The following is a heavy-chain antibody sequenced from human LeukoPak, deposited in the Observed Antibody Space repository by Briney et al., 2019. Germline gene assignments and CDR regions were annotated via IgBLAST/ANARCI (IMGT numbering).Heavy chain of an antibody. Sequence: GRPLRLSCAASGFTFSTYGMHWVRQAPGKGLEWVAFISYDGSNEYYADSVKGRFTISRDNSKNTLYLQMDSLRAEDTALYYCAKNRVVFNWNYAYYFDYWGQGTLVTVSS. D-gene: IGHD1-7*01. CDR1: GFTFSTYG. V-gene: IGHV3-30*18. CDR2: ISYDGSNE. CDR3: AKNRVVFNWNYAYYFDY. J-gene: IGHJ4*02.